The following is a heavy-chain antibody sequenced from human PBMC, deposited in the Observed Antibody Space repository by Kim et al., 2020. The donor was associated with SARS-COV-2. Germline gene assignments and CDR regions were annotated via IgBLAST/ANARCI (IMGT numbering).Heavy chain of an antibody. Sequence: GGSLRLSCAASGFTFSSYSMNWVRQAPGKGLEWVSSISSSSSYIYYADSVKGRFTISRDNAKNSLYLQMNSQRAEDTAVYYCARGPRGYSYGYVDYWGQGTLVTVSS. CDR3: ARGPRGYSYGYVDY. V-gene: IGHV3-21*01. CDR2: ISSSSSYI. D-gene: IGHD5-18*01. J-gene: IGHJ4*02. CDR1: GFTFSSYS.